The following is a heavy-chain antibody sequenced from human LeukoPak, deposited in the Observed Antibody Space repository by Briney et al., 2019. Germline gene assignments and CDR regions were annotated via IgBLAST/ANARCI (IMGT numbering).Heavy chain of an antibody. J-gene: IGHJ3*02. CDR3: ARGRQYYDILTGYLPHAFDI. CDR2: IYDSGST. V-gene: IGHV4-30-2*01. Sequence: KASETLSLTCAVSGGSVSSGGYSWSWIRQPPGKGLEWIGYIYDSGSTYYNPSLKSRVTISLDRSKNQFSLKLTSVTAADTAVYYCARGRQYYDILTGYLPHAFDIWGQGTMVTVSS. D-gene: IGHD3-9*01. CDR1: GGSVSSGGYS.